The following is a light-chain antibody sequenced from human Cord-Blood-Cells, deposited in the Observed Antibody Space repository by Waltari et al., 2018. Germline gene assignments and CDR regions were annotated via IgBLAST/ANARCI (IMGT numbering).Light chain of an antibody. CDR1: TWGDKS. V-gene: IGLV3-1*01. CDR2: QDS. Sequence: SYALTQPHLVPVSPGQTASIPSLEATWGDKSACWYQQKPGQSPVLVIYQDSKRPSGIPERFSGSNSGNTATLTISGTQAMDEADYYCQAWDSSVVFGGGTKLTVL. J-gene: IGLJ2*01. CDR3: QAWDSSVV.